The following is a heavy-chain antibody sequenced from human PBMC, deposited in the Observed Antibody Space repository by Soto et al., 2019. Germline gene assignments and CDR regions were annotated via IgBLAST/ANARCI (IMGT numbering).Heavy chain of an antibody. Sequence: GGSLRLSCAASGFTVTSNYMSWVRQAPGKGLEWVSVIYSGGGTYYADPVKGRFTISRDNSKNTLYLQMNSLRVEDTAVYYCARDWAYSTTQEFDSWGQGTLVTVSS. CDR1: GFTVTSNY. D-gene: IGHD5-12*01. CDR3: ARDWAYSTTQEFDS. V-gene: IGHV3-66*01. J-gene: IGHJ4*02. CDR2: IYSGGGT.